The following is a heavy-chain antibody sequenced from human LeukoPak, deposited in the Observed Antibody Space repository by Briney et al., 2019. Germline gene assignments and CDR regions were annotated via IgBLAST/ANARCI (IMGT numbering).Heavy chain of an antibody. CDR2: ICSGGNT. V-gene: IGHV3-53*01. CDR1: GFTASSNY. J-gene: IGHJ6*04. CDR3: ARAGRIAVAGYYYYGMDV. Sequence: PAGYLRLFCAASGFTASSNYMSWVRQAPRQGLEWVAGICSGGNTYYADSVKGRFTISRDNSKNTLYLQMNSLRAEDTAVYYCARAGRIAVAGYYYYGMDVWGKGTTVTVSS. D-gene: IGHD6-19*01.